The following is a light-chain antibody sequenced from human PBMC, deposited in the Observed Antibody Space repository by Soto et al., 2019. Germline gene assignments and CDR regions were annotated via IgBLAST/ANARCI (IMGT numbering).Light chain of an antibody. CDR3: QQLDSYPYT. V-gene: IGKV1-9*01. Sequence: DIQLTQSPSFLSASVGDRVTITCRASQDIRTYLAWYQQKPGRAPKLLIYAASTLQSGVPSRFSGSGSGTEFTLTISSLQPEDFATYYCQQLDSYPYTFGQGTKLEIK. CDR1: QDIRTY. J-gene: IGKJ2*01. CDR2: AAS.